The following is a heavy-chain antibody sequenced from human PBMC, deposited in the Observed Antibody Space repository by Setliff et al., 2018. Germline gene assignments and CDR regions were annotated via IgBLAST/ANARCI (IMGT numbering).Heavy chain of an antibody. CDR2: IYNSGGT. CDR1: GGSISSYY. D-gene: IGHD1-26*01. J-gene: IGHJ6*02. V-gene: IGHV4-59*01. CDR3: ARLSWDGLRYHGLDV. Sequence: SETLSLTCTVSGGSISSYYWSWIRQPPGKGLEWIGYIYNSGGTNYNPSLKSRVTISVDTSTNQFSLKLRSVTAADTAVYYCARLSWDGLRYHGLDVWGQGTTVTVSS.